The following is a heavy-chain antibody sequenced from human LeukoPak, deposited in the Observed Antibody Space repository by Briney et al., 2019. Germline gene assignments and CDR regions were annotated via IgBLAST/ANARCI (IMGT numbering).Heavy chain of an antibody. CDR3: AREIIQLWHDDALDI. CDR1: GYTFTSYY. CDR2: INPSGGST. D-gene: IGHD5-18*01. V-gene: IGHV1-46*01. Sequence: ASVKVSCKASGYTFTSYYMHWVRQAPGQGLEWMGIINPSGGSTSYAQKFQGRVTMTRDTSTSTVYMELSSLRSEDTAVYYCAREIIQLWHDDALDIWGQGTMDTVSS. J-gene: IGHJ3*02.